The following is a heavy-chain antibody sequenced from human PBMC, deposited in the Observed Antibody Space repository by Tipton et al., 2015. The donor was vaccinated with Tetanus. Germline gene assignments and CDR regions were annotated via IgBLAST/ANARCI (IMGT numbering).Heavy chain of an antibody. D-gene: IGHD6-19*01. V-gene: IGHV4-4*07. J-gene: IGHJ4*02. CDR3: ARERLGPVTGTRFFYDY. Sequence: TLSPTCTVSRASMNSYFWTWIRQPAGKGLEWIGRIYPSGSTNYNPSLESRVTMSVDTSKSYCSLTLTSVTAADTAVYYCARERLGPVTGTRFFYDYWGQGTPVIVSS. CDR1: RASMNSYF. CDR2: IYPSGST.